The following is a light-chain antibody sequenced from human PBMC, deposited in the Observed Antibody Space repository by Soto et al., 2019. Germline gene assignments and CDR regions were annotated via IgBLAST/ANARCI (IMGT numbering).Light chain of an antibody. CDR2: GAS. CDR3: QQCSSSPLT. V-gene: IGKV3-11*01. Sequence: EIVLTQSPATLSLSPGERATLSCRASQSLSKSLVWYHQKPGQAPRLLIDGASNRATGIPARFSGSGSGTDFTLTISSLEPEDFAVYFCQQCSSSPLTFGGGTKVEIK. CDR1: QSLSKS. J-gene: IGKJ4*02.